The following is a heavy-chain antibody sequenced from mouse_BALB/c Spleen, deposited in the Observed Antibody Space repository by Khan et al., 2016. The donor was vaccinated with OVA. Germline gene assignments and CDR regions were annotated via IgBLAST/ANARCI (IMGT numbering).Heavy chain of an antibody. J-gene: IGHJ3*01. CDR2: IRLKPNNYTT. Sequence: VKLEVSGGGLVQPGGSMKLSCVASGFPFSNYWMNWVRPSPEKGLEWVAEIRLKPNNYTTHYAESVIGRFTISRDDSKSGVYLQMNKLRAEDTGMYYCSRPPWFACWGQGTRGSGST. CDR3: SRPPWFAC. CDR1: GFPFSNYW. V-gene: IGHV6-6*02.